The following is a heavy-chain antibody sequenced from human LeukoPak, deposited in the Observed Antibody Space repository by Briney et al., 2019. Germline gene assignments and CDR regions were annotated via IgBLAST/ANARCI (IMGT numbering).Heavy chain of an antibody. CDR1: GFTFRGHA. D-gene: IGHD3-10*01. Sequence: PGGSLRLSCVGSGFTFRGHAMHWVRQAPGKGLEWVALISYDGGKKYHADSVKGRFTISRDNAKNSLYLQMNSLRAEDTAVYYCARDSIAYYGSGSYPYYFDYWGQGTLVTVSS. CDR3: ARDSIAYYGSGSYPYYFDY. J-gene: IGHJ4*02. V-gene: IGHV3-30*04. CDR2: ISYDGGKK.